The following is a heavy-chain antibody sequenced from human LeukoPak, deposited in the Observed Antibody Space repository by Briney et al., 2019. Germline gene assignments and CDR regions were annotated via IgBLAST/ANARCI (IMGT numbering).Heavy chain of an antibody. V-gene: IGHV4-59*01. D-gene: IGHD5-12*01. CDR2: IYYSGST. Sequence: PSETLSLTCTVSGGSISNYWSWIRQPPGKGLEWIGYIYYSGSTNYNPSLKSRVTMSVDTSKNQFSLKLSSVTAADTAVYYCARQWLLGFWYFDFWGRGTLVTVSS. J-gene: IGHJ2*01. CDR1: GGSISNY. CDR3: ARQWLLGFWYFDF.